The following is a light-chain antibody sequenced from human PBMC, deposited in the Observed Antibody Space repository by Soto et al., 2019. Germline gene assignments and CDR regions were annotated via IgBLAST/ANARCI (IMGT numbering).Light chain of an antibody. J-gene: IGKJ1*01. CDR1: ESVRGNY. CDR2: GAS. CDR3: QQYGRSWT. V-gene: IGKV3-20*01. Sequence: EAVLTQSPGTLSLSPGERATLSCRASESVRGNYLAWYQQTPGQAPRLLIYGASNRATATPDRFVGSGSGTDFTLTINKLEPEDFVLYYCQQYGRSWTFGQGTKV.